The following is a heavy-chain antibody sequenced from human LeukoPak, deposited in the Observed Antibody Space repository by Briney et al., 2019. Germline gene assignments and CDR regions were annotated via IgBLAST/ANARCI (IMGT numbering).Heavy chain of an antibody. CDR2: ISGSGGST. CDR1: GFTFSSYA. D-gene: IGHD3-3*01. J-gene: IGHJ4*02. V-gene: IGHV3-23*01. Sequence: GGSLRLSCAASGFTFSSYAISWVRQAPGKGLEWVSAISGSGGSTHYAASVKGRFTISRDNSKNTLYLQMNGLRAEDTAVYYCAKFLDYDFWSGYPTFDYWGQGTLVTVSS. CDR3: AKFLDYDFWSGYPTFDY.